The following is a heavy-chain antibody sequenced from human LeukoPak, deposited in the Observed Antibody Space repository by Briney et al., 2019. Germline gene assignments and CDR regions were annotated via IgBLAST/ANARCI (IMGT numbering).Heavy chain of an antibody. V-gene: IGHV1-18*01. CDR3: ARGDPREVGPWLDP. Sequence: ASVKVSCKASGYTFINYGISWVRQAPGQGLEWMGWIRPYNGNTNYAQKLQGRVTMTTDTSTSTAYMELRSLRSDDTAVYYCARGDPREVGPWLDPWGQGTLVTVSS. CDR1: GYTFINYG. J-gene: IGHJ5*02. CDR2: IRPYNGNT. D-gene: IGHD2-2*01.